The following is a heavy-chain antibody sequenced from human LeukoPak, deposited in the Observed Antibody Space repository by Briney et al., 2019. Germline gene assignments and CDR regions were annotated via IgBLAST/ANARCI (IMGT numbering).Heavy chain of an antibody. CDR2: IYHSGST. CDR1: GGSIITTDYY. V-gene: IGHV4-39*07. J-gene: IGHJ3*02. CDR3: ARPLRDDAFDI. Sequence: PSETLSLTCTVSGGSIITTDYYWGWIRQSPGKGLEWIGNIYHSGSTYYNPSLKSRVTISVDTSKNQFSLKLSSVTAADTAVYYCARPLRDDAFDIWGQGTMVTVSS. D-gene: IGHD4-17*01.